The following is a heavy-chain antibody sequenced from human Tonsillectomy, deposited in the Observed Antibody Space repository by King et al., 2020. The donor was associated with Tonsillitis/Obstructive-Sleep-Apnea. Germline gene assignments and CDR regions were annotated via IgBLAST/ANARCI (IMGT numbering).Heavy chain of an antibody. CDR3: ATETYYYDSSGYRINWFDP. J-gene: IGHJ5*02. D-gene: IGHD3-22*01. Sequence: QLVQSGAEVKKPGASVKVSCKVSGYTLTELSMHWVRQAPGKGLEWMVGFDPEDGETIYAQKFQGRVTMTEDTSTDTAYMELSSLRSEDTAVYYCATETYYYDSSGYRINWFDPWGQGTLVTVSS. CDR1: GYTLTELS. V-gene: IGHV1-24*01. CDR2: FDPEDGET.